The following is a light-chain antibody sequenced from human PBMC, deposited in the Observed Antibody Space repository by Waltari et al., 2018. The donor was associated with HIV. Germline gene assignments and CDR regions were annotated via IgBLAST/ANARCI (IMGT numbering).Light chain of an antibody. Sequence: QSALTQPASVSGSRGQSLTMSCTRPSSDICPYNHVTCFQQRPGKAPKLIIYDVTDRPSGVSKRFSGSKSGITASLTISGLQADDEGDYYCSSYTASNTLWVFGGGTKLTVL. CDR2: DVT. V-gene: IGLV2-14*03. CDR3: SSYTASNTLWV. CDR1: SSDICPYNH. J-gene: IGLJ3*02.